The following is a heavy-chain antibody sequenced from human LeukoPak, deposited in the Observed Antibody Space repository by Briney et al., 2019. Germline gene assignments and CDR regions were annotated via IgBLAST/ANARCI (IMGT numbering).Heavy chain of an antibody. CDR2: IYHSGSA. CDR1: GYSISSGYY. D-gene: IGHD5-24*01. V-gene: IGHV4-38-2*01. Sequence: SETLSLTCAVSGYSISSGYYWGWIRQPPGKGLEWIGSIYHSGSAYYNPSLKSRVTISVDTSKNQFSLKLSSVTAADTAVYYCARQFRAYFDYWGQGTLVTVSS. J-gene: IGHJ4*02. CDR3: ARQFRAYFDY.